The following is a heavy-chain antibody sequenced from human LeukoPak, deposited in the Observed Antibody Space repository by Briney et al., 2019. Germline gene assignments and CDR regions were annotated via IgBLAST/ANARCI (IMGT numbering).Heavy chain of an antibody. CDR1: GYTFSSYG. CDR3: ARAALAGISDNWFDP. J-gene: IGHJ5*02. Sequence: AGSLRLSCAASGYTFSSYGMHWVRQPPGKGLEWVGVISYNGSNKYYAASVKGRFPISRENAKNSVYLQLNSLTAEDTAVYYCARAALAGISDNWFDPWGQGTLVTVSS. V-gene: IGHV3-30*03. D-gene: IGHD6-25*01. CDR2: ISYNGSNK.